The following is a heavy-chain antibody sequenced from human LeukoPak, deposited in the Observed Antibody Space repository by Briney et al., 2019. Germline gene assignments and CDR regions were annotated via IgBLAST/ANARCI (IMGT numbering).Heavy chain of an antibody. Sequence: ASVKVSCKASGYSFTNYAIQWVRQAPGQRLEWMGWINAGNGKTKYSQNFQDRVTITRDTSASTAYMELSGLRSEDTAVYYCARAIWTSTVTTYYFDYWGQGALVTVSS. CDR1: GYSFTNYA. CDR3: ARAIWTSTVTTYYFDY. J-gene: IGHJ4*02. V-gene: IGHV1-3*01. D-gene: IGHD4-17*01. CDR2: INAGNGKT.